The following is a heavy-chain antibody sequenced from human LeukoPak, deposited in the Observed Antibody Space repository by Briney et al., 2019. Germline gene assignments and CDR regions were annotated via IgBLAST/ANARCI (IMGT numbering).Heavy chain of an antibody. CDR3: ARLLRGIAARKYYFDY. CDR2: IYYSGST. Sequence: SETLSLTCTVSGGSISTYFWSWIRQPPGKGLEWIGYIYYSGSTNYNPSLKRRVTISVDTSKNQFSLKLSSVTAADTAVYYCARLLRGIAARKYYFDYWGQGTLVTVSS. D-gene: IGHD6-13*01. J-gene: IGHJ4*02. V-gene: IGHV4-59*01. CDR1: GGSISTYF.